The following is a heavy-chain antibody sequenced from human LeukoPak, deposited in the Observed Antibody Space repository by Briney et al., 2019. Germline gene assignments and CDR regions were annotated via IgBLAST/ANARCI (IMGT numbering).Heavy chain of an antibody. V-gene: IGHV3-7*02. Sequence: GGSLRLSCAASGFTFGTYWMSWVRQAPGKGLEWVANIKQDGGEKYYVDSVKGRFTISRDNSKNTLYLQMNSLRAEDTAVYYCAMTDYGSFDYWGQGTLVTVSS. J-gene: IGHJ4*02. CDR2: IKQDGGEK. CDR3: AMTDYGSFDY. CDR1: GFTFGTYW. D-gene: IGHD4-17*01.